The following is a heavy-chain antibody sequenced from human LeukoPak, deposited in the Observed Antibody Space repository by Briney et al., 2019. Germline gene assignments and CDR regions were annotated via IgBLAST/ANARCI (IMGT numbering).Heavy chain of an antibody. CDR2: ISSSSDTI. J-gene: IGHJ4*02. Sequence: PGGSLRLSCAASGFTFGPYTMNWVRQAPGKGLEWVSYISSSSDTIYYADSVKGRFTISRDNAKNSLYLQMKSLRAEDTAVYYCASGMRVGPNIWGQGTLVTVSS. CDR3: ASGMRVGPNI. D-gene: IGHD1-26*01. CDR1: GFTFGPYT. V-gene: IGHV3-48*04.